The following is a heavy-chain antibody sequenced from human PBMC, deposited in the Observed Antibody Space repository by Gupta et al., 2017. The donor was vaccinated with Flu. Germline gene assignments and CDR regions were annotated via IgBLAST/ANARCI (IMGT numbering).Heavy chain of an antibody. D-gene: IGHD6-19*01. J-gene: IGHJ4*02. CDR2: ISYDGSNK. Sequence: QVQLVESGGGVVQPGRSLRLSCAASGFTFSSYGMHWVRQAPGKGLEWVAVISYDGSNKYYADSVKGRFTISRDNSKNTLYLQMNSLRAEDTAVYYCAKVAQVYDIAVAVDYWGQGTLVTVSS. V-gene: IGHV3-30*18. CDR3: AKVAQVYDIAVAVDY. CDR1: GFTFSSYG.